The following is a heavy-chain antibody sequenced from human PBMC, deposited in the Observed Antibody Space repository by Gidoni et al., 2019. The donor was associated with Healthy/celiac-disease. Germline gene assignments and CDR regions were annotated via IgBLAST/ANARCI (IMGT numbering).Heavy chain of an antibody. CDR3: ARGRPEYSSSSYWFDP. D-gene: IGHD6-6*01. J-gene: IGHJ5*02. Sequence: QVQLVQSGAEVKKPGSSVKVSCKASGGTFSSYAISWVRQAPGQGLEWLGGIIPIFGTANYAQKFQGRVTITADESTSTAYMELSSLRSEDTAVYYCARGRPEYSSSSYWFDPWGQGTLVTVSS. CDR2: IIPIFGTA. CDR1: GGTFSSYA. V-gene: IGHV1-69*01.